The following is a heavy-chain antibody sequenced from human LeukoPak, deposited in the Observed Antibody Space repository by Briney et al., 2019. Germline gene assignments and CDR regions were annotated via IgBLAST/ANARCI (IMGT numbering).Heavy chain of an antibody. Sequence: GGSLRLSCAASGFTFSNYWMSWVRQAPGKGLEWVSYISSGSTTIYYADSVKGRFTVSRDNAKNSLYLQMNSLRAEDTAVYYCARGYHYFDYWGQGTLVTVSS. J-gene: IGHJ4*02. CDR1: GFTFSNYW. CDR3: ARGYHYFDY. D-gene: IGHD3-16*02. CDR2: ISSGSTTI. V-gene: IGHV3-48*01.